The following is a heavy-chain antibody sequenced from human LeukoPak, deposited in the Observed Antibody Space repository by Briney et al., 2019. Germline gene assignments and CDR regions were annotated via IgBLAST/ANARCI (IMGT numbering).Heavy chain of an antibody. CDR2: ISGSGGST. CDR1: GFTFSSYA. Sequence: GGSLRLSCAASGFTFSSYAMSWVRQAPGKGLEWVSAISGSGGSTYYADSVKGRFTISRDNSKNTLYLQMNSLRAEDTAVYYCTTAMVVTAILYFQHWGQGTLVTVSS. CDR3: TTAMVVTAILYFQH. J-gene: IGHJ1*01. D-gene: IGHD2-21*02. V-gene: IGHV3-23*01.